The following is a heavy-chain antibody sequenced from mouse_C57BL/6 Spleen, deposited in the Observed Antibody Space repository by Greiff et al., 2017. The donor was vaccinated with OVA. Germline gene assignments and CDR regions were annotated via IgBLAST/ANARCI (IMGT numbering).Heavy chain of an antibody. V-gene: IGHV1-85*01. CDR1: GYTFTSYD. D-gene: IGHD2-4*01. CDR3: AREVYYDYDGFAY. J-gene: IGHJ3*01. CDR2: IYPRDGST. Sequence: QVHVKQSGPELVKPGASVKLSCKTSGYTFTSYDINWVKQRPGQGLEWIGWIYPRDGSTKYNEKFKGKATLTVDTSSSTAYMELHSLTSEDSAVYFCAREVYYDYDGFAYWGQGTLVTVSA.